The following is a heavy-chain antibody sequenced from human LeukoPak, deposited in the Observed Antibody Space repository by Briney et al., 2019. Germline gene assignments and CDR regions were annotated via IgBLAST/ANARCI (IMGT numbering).Heavy chain of an antibody. CDR3: AKDDYDYGDYPFDY. CDR2: ISGSGGST. Sequence: GSLRLSCAASGFTFRRSWLSWVRQTPGAGLEWVSAISGSGGSTYYADSVKGRFTISRDNSKNTLYLQMNSLRAEDTAVYYCAKDDYDYGDYPFDYWGQGTLVTVSS. CDR1: GFTFRRSW. D-gene: IGHD4-17*01. J-gene: IGHJ4*02. V-gene: IGHV3-23*01.